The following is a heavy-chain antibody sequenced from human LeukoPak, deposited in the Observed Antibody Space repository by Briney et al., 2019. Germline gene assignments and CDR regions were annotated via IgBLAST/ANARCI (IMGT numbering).Heavy chain of an antibody. CDR3: ARGAVSDY. CDR1: GYTLTELS. CDR2: FDPEDGET. V-gene: IGHV1-24*01. J-gene: IGHJ4*02. Sequence: ASVKVSCKVSGYTLTELSMHWVRQAPGKGLEWMGGFDPEDGETIYAQKFQGWVTMTRDTSISTAYMELSRLRSDDTAVYYCARGAVSDYWGQGTLVTVSS.